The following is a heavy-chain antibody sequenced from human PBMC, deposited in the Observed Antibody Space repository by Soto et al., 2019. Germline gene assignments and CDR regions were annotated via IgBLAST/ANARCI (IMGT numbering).Heavy chain of an antibody. CDR2: IWYDGSNK. D-gene: IGHD3-10*01. J-gene: IGHJ6*02. CDR3: ARDRWFGELSYGMDV. Sequence: ESGGGVVQPGRSLRLSCAASGFTFSSYGMHWVRQAPGKWLEWVAVIWYDGSNKYYADSVKGRFTISRDNSKNTLYLQMNSLRAEDTAVYDCARDRWFGELSYGMDVSCQGTTVTVSS. V-gene: IGHV3-33*01. CDR1: GFTFSSYG.